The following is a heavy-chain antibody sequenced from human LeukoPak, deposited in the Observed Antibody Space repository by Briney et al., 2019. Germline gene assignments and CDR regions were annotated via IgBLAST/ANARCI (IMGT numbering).Heavy chain of an antibody. J-gene: IGHJ4*02. CDR3: ARVRSGSSDY. D-gene: IGHD1-26*01. Sequence: ASVKVSCKASGYTFTGYYMHWVRQAPGQGLEWMGRIDPNSGGTNYAQRFQGRVTMTRDTSISTAYMELSRLRSDDTAVYYCARVRSGSSDYWGQGTLVTVSS. V-gene: IGHV1-2*06. CDR2: IDPNSGGT. CDR1: GYTFTGYY.